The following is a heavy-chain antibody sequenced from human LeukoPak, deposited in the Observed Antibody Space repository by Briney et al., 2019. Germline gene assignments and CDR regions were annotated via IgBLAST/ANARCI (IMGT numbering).Heavy chain of an antibody. V-gene: IGHV4-34*01. CDR3: ARGRISAY. CDR2: INHSGST. Sequence: SETLSLTCAVYGGSFSGYYWSWIRQPPGKGLEWIGEINHSGSTNYNPSLKSRVTISVDTSKNQFSLTLSSVTAADTAVYYCARGRISAYWGQGTLVTVSS. CDR1: GGSFSGYY. J-gene: IGHJ4*02. D-gene: IGHD2-15*01.